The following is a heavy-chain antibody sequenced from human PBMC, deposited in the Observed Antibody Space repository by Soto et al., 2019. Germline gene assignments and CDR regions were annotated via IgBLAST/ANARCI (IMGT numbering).Heavy chain of an antibody. Sequence: GASVKVSCKASGYTFTSYGISCVRQAPGQGLEWMGWISAYNGNTNYAQKLQGRVTMTTDTSTSTAYMELRSLRSDDTAVYYCASGLLYSSSSDLGYYYYGMDVWGQGTTVTVSS. J-gene: IGHJ6*02. CDR3: ASGLLYSSSSDLGYYYYGMDV. D-gene: IGHD6-6*01. CDR1: GYTFTSYG. V-gene: IGHV1-18*01. CDR2: ISAYNGNT.